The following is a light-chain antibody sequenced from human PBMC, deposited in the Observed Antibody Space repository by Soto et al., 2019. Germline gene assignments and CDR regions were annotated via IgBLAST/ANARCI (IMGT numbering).Light chain of an antibody. J-gene: IGKJ5*01. CDR3: QQYHTSSIT. Sequence: DIQMTPSPSTLSASVVDRVTITCRASQTISSWLAWYQQKPGKAPTLLIYDASTLERGVPSRFSGTGSGTEFTLSIDSLQPDDFATYYCQQYHTSSITFGQGTRLEIK. CDR2: DAS. CDR1: QTISSW. V-gene: IGKV1-5*01.